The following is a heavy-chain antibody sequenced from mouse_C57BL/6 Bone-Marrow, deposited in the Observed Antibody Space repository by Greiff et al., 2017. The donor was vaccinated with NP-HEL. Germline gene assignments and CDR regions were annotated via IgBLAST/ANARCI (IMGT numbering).Heavy chain of an antibody. CDR2: IWSGGST. Sequence: QVQLKESGPGLVQPSQSLSITCTVSGFSLTSYGVHWVRQSPGKGLEWLGVIWSGGSTDYNAAFISRLGISKDNSKSQVFFKMNSLQADDTAIYYCARSYYGSSCWYFDVWGTGTTVTVSS. D-gene: IGHD1-1*01. CDR3: ARSYYGSSCWYFDV. CDR1: GFSLTSYG. J-gene: IGHJ1*03. V-gene: IGHV2-2*01.